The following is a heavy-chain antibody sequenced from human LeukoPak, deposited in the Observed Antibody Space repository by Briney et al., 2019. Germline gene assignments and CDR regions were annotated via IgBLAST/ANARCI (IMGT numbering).Heavy chain of an antibody. CDR1: GFTFSSYA. CDR3: ARGSRITMVRELDY. V-gene: IGHV3-30-3*01. D-gene: IGHD3-10*01. J-gene: IGHJ4*02. CDR2: ISYDGSNK. Sequence: GRSLRLSCAASGFTFSSYAMHWVRQAPGKGLEWVAVISYDGSNKYYADSVKGRFTISRYNSKNTLYLQMNSLRAEDTAVYYCARGSRITMVRELDYWGQGTLVTVS.